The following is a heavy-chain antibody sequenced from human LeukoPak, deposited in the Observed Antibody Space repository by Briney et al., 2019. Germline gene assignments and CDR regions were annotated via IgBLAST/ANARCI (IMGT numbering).Heavy chain of an antibody. CDR1: GFTFSNYN. CDR3: AKDPPREITMVRGVAYYMDV. Sequence: GGSLRLSCAASGFTFSNYNINWVRQAPGKGLEWVSAISGSGGSTYYADSVKGRFTISRDNSKNTLYLQMNSLRAEDTAVYYCAKDPPREITMVRGVAYYMDVWGKGTTVTVSS. V-gene: IGHV3-23*01. CDR2: ISGSGGST. J-gene: IGHJ6*03. D-gene: IGHD3-10*01.